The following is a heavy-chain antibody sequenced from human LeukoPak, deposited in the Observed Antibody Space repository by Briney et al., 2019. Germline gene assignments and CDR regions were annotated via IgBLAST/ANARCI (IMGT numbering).Heavy chain of an antibody. D-gene: IGHD1-26*01. CDR2: ISGSGDGS. CDR1: GFTFNNYA. V-gene: IGHV3-23*01. J-gene: IGHJ4*02. Sequence: GGSLRLSCAGSGFTFNNYAMSWVRQAPGKGLEWVSAISGSGDGSYFAGSVKGRFTISRDNSKNTLYLQINSLGAEDTAVYYCAKDRLGAVLYFDCWGQGTLVTVSS. CDR3: AKDRLGAVLYFDC.